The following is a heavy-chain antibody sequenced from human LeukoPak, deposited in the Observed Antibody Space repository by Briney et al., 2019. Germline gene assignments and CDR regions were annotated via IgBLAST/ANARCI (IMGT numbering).Heavy chain of an antibody. V-gene: IGHV4-31*03. CDR3: ARDLGLSGRTQTYSNYYYGMDV. CDR2: IYYSGST. J-gene: IGHJ6*02. D-gene: IGHD4-11*01. CDR1: GGSISSGGYY. Sequence: SQTLSLTCTVSGGSISSGGYYWSWIRQHPGKGLEWIGYIYYSGSTYYNPSLKSRVTISVDTSKNRFSLKLSSVTAADTAVYYCARDLGLSGRTQTYSNYYYGMDVWGQGTTVTVSS.